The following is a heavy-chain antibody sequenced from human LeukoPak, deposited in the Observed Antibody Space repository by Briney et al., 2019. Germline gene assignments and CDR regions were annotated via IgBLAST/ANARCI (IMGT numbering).Heavy chain of an antibody. Sequence: SQTLSLTCTVSGGSISSGSYYWSWIRQPAGKGLEWIGRIYTSGSTNYNPSLKSRVTISVDTSKNQFSLKLSSVTAADTAVYYCARGLLYYYDSSGYITGYFQHWGQGTLVTVSS. V-gene: IGHV4-61*02. D-gene: IGHD3-22*01. CDR3: ARGLLYYYDSSGYITGYFQH. J-gene: IGHJ1*01. CDR2: IYTSGST. CDR1: GGSISSGSYY.